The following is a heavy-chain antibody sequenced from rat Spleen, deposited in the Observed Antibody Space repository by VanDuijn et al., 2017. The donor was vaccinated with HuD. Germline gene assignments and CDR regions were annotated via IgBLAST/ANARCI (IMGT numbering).Heavy chain of an antibody. CDR1: GFTFSNYY. CDR3: ARHGLITMMVVITRYYWYFDF. CDR2: ISTGGGST. J-gene: IGHJ1*01. D-gene: IGHD1-12*02. Sequence: EVQLVESGGGLVQPGRSLKLSCAASGFTFSNYYMAWVRQAPTKGLDWVAYISTGGGSTSYRDSVKGRFTILRDNAQNTLYLQLDSLRSEDTATYYCARHGLITMMVVITRYYWYFDFWGPGTMVTVSS. V-gene: IGHV5-27*01.